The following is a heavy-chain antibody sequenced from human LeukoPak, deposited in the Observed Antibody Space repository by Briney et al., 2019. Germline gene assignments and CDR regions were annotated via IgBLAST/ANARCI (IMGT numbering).Heavy chain of an antibody. Sequence: GSLRLSCAASGSTFSSHTMNWVRQAPGKGLEWVSYISRSSDVIYYADSVKGRFTISRDNAKNSLYLQMNSLRAEDTAVYYCAKLRGATINAWYFDYWGQGTLVTVSS. CDR1: GSTFSSHT. CDR3: AKLRGATINAWYFDY. CDR2: ISRSSDVI. D-gene: IGHD5-12*01. V-gene: IGHV3-48*04. J-gene: IGHJ4*02.